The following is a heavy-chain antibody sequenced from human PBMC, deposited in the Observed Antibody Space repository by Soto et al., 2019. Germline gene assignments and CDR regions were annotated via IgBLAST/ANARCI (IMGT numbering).Heavy chain of an antibody. CDR3: ARENYYDTSGLDY. Sequence: GGSLRLSCPASGFTFTSYGMHWVRQAPGKGLEWVAGIWYDGNSKYYEDSVKGRFTISRDNSKNTLYLEMNSLRGDDTAVYYCARENYYDTSGLDYWGQGTLVTVSS. V-gene: IGHV3-33*01. D-gene: IGHD3-22*01. J-gene: IGHJ4*02. CDR1: GFTFTSYG. CDR2: IWYDGNSK.